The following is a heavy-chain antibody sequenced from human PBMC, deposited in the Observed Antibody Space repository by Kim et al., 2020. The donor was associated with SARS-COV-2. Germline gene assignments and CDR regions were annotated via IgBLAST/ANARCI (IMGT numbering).Heavy chain of an antibody. CDR3: ARSNGFSGYYGSWTAYGMDV. CDR1: GFTFSSYY. V-gene: IGHV3-48*03. D-gene: IGHD3-22*01. J-gene: IGHJ6*02. CDR2: SSSSGSTM. Sequence: GGSLRLSCAASGFTFSSYYMNWVRQAPGKGLEWVSSSSSSGSTMYYIDSVKGRFTISRDNAKNSLYLQMNSLRAEDTAVYYCARSNGFSGYYGSWTAYGMDVWGQGTTVTVS.